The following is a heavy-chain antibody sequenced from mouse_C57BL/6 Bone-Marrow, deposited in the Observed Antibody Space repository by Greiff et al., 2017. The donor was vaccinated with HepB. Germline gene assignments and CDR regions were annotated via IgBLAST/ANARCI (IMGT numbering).Heavy chain of an antibody. J-gene: IGHJ1*03. Sequence: QVQLQQPGAELVRPGTSVKLSCKASGYTFTSYWMHWVKQRPGQGLEWIGVIDPSDSSTNYNQKFKGKATLTVDTSASTAYMQLSSLTSEDSAVYYCARVITTVVGGYFDVGGTVTTVTVSS. D-gene: IGHD1-1*01. CDR1: GYTFTSYW. V-gene: IGHV1-59*01. CDR2: IDPSDSST. CDR3: ARVITTVVGGYFDV.